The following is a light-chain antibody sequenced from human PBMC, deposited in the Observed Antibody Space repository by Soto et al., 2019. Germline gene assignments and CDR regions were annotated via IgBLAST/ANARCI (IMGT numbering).Light chain of an antibody. V-gene: IGKV1-5*03. CDR2: KAS. CDR3: QHYNSYSEA. Sequence: EIPMNQSPSTLSGSVGDRATLTCRASQTISSWLAWYQQKPGKAPKLLIYKASSLKSGVPSRFSGSGSGTEFTLTISSLEPDDFATYYCQHYNSYSEAFGQGTKVDI. J-gene: IGKJ1*01. CDR1: QTISSW.